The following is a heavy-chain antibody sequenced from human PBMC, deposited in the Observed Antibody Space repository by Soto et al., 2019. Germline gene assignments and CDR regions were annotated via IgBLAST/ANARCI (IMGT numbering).Heavy chain of an antibody. CDR3: AXDRIAAAGYYYYYGMDV. Sequence: PGGSLRLSCAASGFTFSGYWMSWVRQAPGKGLEWVANIKQDGSEKYYVDSVRGRFTISRDNAKNSLYLQMNSLRAEDTAVYYCAXDRIAAAGYYYYYGMDVWGQGTTVTVSS. J-gene: IGHJ6*02. CDR2: IKQDGSEK. D-gene: IGHD6-13*01. CDR1: GFTFSGYW. V-gene: IGHV3-7*01.